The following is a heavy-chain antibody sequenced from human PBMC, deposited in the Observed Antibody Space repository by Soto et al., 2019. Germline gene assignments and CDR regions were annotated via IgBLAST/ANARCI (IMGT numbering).Heavy chain of an antibody. D-gene: IGHD3-10*01. J-gene: IGHJ6*02. CDR2: ISTSSGTI. CDR3: ARGIGSGPNYGMDV. Sequence: EAQLVESGGGLVQPGGSLRLSCAASEFTRSSCSMNWVRQAPGKGLEWLSFISTSSGTIYYADSVKGRFTISRDNARKSLYLQMNSLRDEDTAVYYCARGIGSGPNYGMDVWGQGTTVTVSS. V-gene: IGHV3-48*02. CDR1: EFTRSSCS.